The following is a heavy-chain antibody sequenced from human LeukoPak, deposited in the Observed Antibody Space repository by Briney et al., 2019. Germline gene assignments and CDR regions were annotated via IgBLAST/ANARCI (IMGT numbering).Heavy chain of an antibody. V-gene: IGHV4-39*01. Sequence: SETLSLTCTVSDGSITSSIYYWGWIRQPPGTGLQWLASISYSGGTYYNPSLKSRVTISVDTSKNQFSLKLSSVTAADTAVYYCARHGSNYHSGTYYTFDPWGQGALVTVSS. J-gene: IGHJ5*02. CDR3: ARHGSNYHSGTYYTFDP. D-gene: IGHD3-10*01. CDR2: ISYSGGT. CDR1: DGSITSSIYY.